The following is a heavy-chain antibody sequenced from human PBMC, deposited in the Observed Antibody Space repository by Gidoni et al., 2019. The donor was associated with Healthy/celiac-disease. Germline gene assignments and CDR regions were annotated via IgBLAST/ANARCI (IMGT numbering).Heavy chain of an antibody. D-gene: IGHD3-10*01. CDR1: GGSISSYY. Sequence: QVQLPESGPGLVKPSETLSLTCTVSGGSISSYYWSWIRQPPGKGLEWIGYIYYSGSTNYNPSLKSRVTISVDTYKNQFSLKLSSVTAADTAVYYCARVLGFGELRDAFDIWGQGTMVTVSS. V-gene: IGHV4-59*01. CDR3: ARVLGFGELRDAFDI. J-gene: IGHJ3*02. CDR2: IYYSGST.